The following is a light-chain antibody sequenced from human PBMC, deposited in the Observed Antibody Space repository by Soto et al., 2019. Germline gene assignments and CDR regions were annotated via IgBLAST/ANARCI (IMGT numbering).Light chain of an antibody. CDR3: KQYSTYPLP. CDR1: QSISSW. CDR2: KAS. J-gene: IGKJ4*01. V-gene: IGKV1-5*03. Sequence: DIQMTQSPSTLSASVGDRVTITCRASQSISSWLAWYQQKPGKAPKLLIYKASNLQSGVPSRFSGSGSGADFTLTISSLQPDDFATYFCKQYSTYPLPFGGGTKVEI.